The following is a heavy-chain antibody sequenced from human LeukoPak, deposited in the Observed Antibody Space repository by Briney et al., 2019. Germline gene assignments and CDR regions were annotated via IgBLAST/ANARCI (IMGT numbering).Heavy chain of an antibody. D-gene: IGHD3-22*01. Sequence: GGSLRLSCAASGFTFSSYAMSWVRQAPGKGLEWVSSISSSSSYIYYADSVKGRFTISRDNAKNSLYLQMNSLRAEDTAVYYCARDRKYYYDSSGYQPIDYWGQGTLVTVSS. V-gene: IGHV3-21*01. CDR2: ISSSSSYI. CDR1: GFTFSSYA. J-gene: IGHJ4*02. CDR3: ARDRKYYYDSSGYQPIDY.